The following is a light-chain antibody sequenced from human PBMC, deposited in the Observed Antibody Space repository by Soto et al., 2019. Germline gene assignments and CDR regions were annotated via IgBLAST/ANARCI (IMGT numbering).Light chain of an antibody. CDR3: KQYNRFSWT. V-gene: IGKV1-5*03. CDR1: QSIDKC. J-gene: IGKJ1*01. Sequence: DIQMTQYPSTLSASVGDRVTITCRASQSIDKCLAWYQQKPGKAPKLLIYKASILQSGDPSRFSGSVSGTEFSLTVSSLQPDDVGFYLCKQYNRFSWTVGQGTKVEIK. CDR2: KAS.